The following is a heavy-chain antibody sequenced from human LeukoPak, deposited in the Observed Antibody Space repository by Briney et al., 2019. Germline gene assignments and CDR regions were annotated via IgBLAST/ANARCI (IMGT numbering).Heavy chain of an antibody. J-gene: IGHJ4*02. D-gene: IGHD5-18*01. CDR2: ISYDGSNK. CDR3: AKEIKGSPGDMVTDY. Sequence: PGRSLRLSCAASGFTFSSYGMHWVRQAPGKGLEWVAVISYDGSNKYYADSVKGRFTISRDNSKNTLYLQMNSLRAEDTAVYYCAKEIKGSPGDMVTDYWGQGTLVTVSS. CDR1: GFTFSSYG. V-gene: IGHV3-30*18.